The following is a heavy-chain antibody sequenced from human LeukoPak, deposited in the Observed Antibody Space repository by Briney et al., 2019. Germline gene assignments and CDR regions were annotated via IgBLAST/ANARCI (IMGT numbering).Heavy chain of an antibody. Sequence: TGGSLRLSCAASGFTFSSYWMHWVRQAPGKGLVWVSRINSDGSSTSYADSVKGRFTISRDNAKNTLYLQMNSLRAEDTAVYYCAREMATMNDAFDIWGQGTMVTVSS. D-gene: IGHD5-24*01. CDR2: INSDGSST. J-gene: IGHJ3*02. CDR3: AREMATMNDAFDI. V-gene: IGHV3-74*01. CDR1: GFTFSSYW.